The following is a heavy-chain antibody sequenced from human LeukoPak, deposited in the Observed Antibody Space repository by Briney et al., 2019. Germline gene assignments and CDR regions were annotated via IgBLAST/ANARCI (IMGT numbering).Heavy chain of an antibody. J-gene: IGHJ4*02. CDR2: INRDGSKK. CDR1: GFTFSSYW. D-gene: IGHD3-10*01. CDR3: VREIFGLDY. V-gene: IGHV3-7*01. Sequence: GSLRLSCAASGFTFSSYWMNCVRQAPGKGLEWVANINRDGSKKYYVDSVKGRFTISRDNAKNPLYLQMNSLRAEDAAVYYCVREIFGLDYWGQGTLVTVSS.